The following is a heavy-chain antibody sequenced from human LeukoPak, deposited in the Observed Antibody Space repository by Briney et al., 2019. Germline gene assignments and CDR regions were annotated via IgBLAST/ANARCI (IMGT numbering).Heavy chain of an antibody. CDR2: IKQDGSEK. J-gene: IGHJ4*02. D-gene: IGHD4-11*01. CDR3: ARVGGYSNYFYFDY. V-gene: IGHV3-7*03. Sequence: GGSLRLSCAASGFTFSSYWMSWVRQAPGKGLEWVANIKQDGSEKYYVDSVKGRFTISRDNAKNSLYLQMNSLRAEDTAVYYCARVGGYSNYFYFDYWGQGTLVTVSS. CDR1: GFTFSSYW.